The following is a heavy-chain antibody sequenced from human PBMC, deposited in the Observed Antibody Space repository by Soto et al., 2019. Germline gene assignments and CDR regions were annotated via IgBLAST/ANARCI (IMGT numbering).Heavy chain of an antibody. Sequence: ASVKVSCKASVYTFTSYAMQWVRQAPGQRLEWMGWINAGNGNTKYSQKFQGRVTITRDTSASTAYMELSSLRSEDTAVYYCARDPHYGDYVVFDYWGQGILVTVSS. CDR3: ARDPHYGDYVVFDY. CDR1: VYTFTSYA. D-gene: IGHD4-17*01. V-gene: IGHV1-3*01. J-gene: IGHJ4*02. CDR2: INAGNGNT.